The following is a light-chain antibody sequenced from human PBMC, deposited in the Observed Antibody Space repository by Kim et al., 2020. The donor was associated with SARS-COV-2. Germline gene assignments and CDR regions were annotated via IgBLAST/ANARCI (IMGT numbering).Light chain of an antibody. CDR3: QQSNNWPPLT. CDR1: QTINNK. V-gene: IGKV3-15*01. CDR2: YAN. Sequence: SPWEKVTLSCRASQTINNKLVLYQQKPGQAPRLLIYYANTRATGIPARFIGSGSETDFALTINSLQSEDFAVYYCQQSNNWPPLTFGQGTKVDIK. J-gene: IGKJ1*01.